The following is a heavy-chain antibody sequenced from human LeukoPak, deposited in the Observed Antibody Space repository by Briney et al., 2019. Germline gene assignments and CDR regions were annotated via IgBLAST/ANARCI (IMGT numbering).Heavy chain of an antibody. CDR2: IYPDDSDT. J-gene: IGHJ4*02. V-gene: IGHV5-51*01. CDR3: ARGRDGYSFGFDY. D-gene: IGHD5-24*01. Sequence: GESLKISCKGSGYSFTNYWIGWVRQLPGKGLEYMGIIYPDDSDTRYSPSFQGQVTISADKSISTAYLQWSSLKASDTAMYYCARGRDGYSFGFDYWGQGTLVTVSS. CDR1: GYSFTNYW.